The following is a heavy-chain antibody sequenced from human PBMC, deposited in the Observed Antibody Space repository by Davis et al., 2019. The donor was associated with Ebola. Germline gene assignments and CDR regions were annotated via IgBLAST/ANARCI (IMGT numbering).Heavy chain of an antibody. CDR3: ARDREDIVVVPAAKYGMDV. J-gene: IGHJ6*02. CDR2: IIPIFGTA. CDR1: GGTFSSYA. V-gene: IGHV1-69*13. D-gene: IGHD2-2*01. Sequence: SVKVSCKASGGTFSSYAISWVRQAPGQGLEWMGGIIPIFGTANYAQKFQGRVTITADESTSTAYMELSSLRSEDTAVYYCARDREDIVVVPAAKYGMDVWGQETTVTVSS.